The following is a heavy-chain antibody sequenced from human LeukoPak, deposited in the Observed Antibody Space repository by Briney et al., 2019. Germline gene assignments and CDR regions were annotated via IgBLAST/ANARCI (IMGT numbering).Heavy chain of an antibody. CDR2: IYYSGST. D-gene: IGHD3-22*01. Sequence: PSETLSLTCTVSGGSISSTTYYWGWIRRPPGKGLEWIGSIYYSGSTYYNPSLKSRVTISVDTSKNQFSLRLNSVTAADTAVYYCARVYYYDTSGPFDYWGQGTLVTVSS. CDR1: GGSISSTTYY. CDR3: ARVYYYDTSGPFDY. J-gene: IGHJ4*02. V-gene: IGHV4-39*01.